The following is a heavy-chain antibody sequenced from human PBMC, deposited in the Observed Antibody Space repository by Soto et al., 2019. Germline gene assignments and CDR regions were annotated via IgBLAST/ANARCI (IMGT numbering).Heavy chain of an antibody. D-gene: IGHD6-19*01. Sequence: SETLSLTCTVSGGSISSYYWSWIRQPAGKGLEWIGRIYTSGSTNYNPSLKSRVTMSIDTSKNQFSLKLSSVTAADTAVYYCARDSLTLEYSSGWFANWFDPWGQGTLVTVSS. J-gene: IGHJ5*02. CDR3: ARDSLTLEYSSGWFANWFDP. V-gene: IGHV4-4*07. CDR2: IYTSGST. CDR1: GGSISSYY.